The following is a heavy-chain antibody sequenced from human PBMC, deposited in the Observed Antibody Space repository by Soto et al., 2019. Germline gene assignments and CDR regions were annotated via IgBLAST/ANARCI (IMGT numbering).Heavy chain of an antibody. CDR2: IYYSGST. D-gene: IGHD5-12*01. V-gene: IGHV4-59*01. CDR3: ARGGDGYNYCTVVYYYYGMDV. CDR1: GGSISSYY. Sequence: QVQLQESGPGLVKPSETLSLTCTVSGGSISSYYWSWIRQPPGKGLEWIGYIYYSGSTNYNPSLNSRVTISVDTSKNQFSLKLSSVTAADTAVYYCARGGDGYNYCTVVYYYYGMDVWGQGTTVTVSS. J-gene: IGHJ6*02.